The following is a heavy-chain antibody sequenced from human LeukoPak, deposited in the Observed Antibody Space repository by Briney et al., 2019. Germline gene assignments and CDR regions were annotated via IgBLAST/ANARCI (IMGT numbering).Heavy chain of an antibody. Sequence: SVKVSCKASGYTFSNYCMHWVRQAPGQGLEWMAGIIPIFATTNYAQEFQGRVSLTADESTSTVFMELSGLRYDDTAVYYCARGPPLTFDHTPEGYYHYYMDVWGEGTTVTISS. J-gene: IGHJ6*03. CDR3: ARGPPLTFDHTPEGYYHYYMDV. V-gene: IGHV1-69*13. CDR1: GYTFSNYC. CDR2: IIPIFATT. D-gene: IGHD1-14*01.